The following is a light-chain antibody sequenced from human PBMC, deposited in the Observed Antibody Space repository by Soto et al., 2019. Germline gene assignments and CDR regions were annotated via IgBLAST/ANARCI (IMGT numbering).Light chain of an antibody. V-gene: IGLV1-47*01. Sequence: QSVLTQPPSASGTPGQRVTISCSGSSSNIGSNYVFWYQQLPGTAPKLLIYRNNQRPSGVPDRFSVSKSGTSASLAISGLRSEDEAEYYCAAWDDSLSGRVFGGGTKSPS. CDR2: RNN. CDR3: AAWDDSLSGRV. J-gene: IGLJ3*02. CDR1: SSNIGSNY.